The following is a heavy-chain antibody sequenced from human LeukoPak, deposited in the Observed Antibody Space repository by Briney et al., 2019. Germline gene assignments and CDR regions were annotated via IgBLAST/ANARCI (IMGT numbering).Heavy chain of an antibody. Sequence: SVKVSCKASGGTFSSYSISWVRQAPGQGREGMGGIIPIFGTANYAQKFQGRVTITAEKSTTTAYMEVSSLRSEDTAVYYCARLGEGAVGHPWGQGTLVTVSS. V-gene: IGHV1-69*06. J-gene: IGHJ5*02. CDR3: ARLGEGAVGHP. D-gene: IGHD6-13*01. CDR1: GGTFSSYS. CDR2: IIPIFGTA.